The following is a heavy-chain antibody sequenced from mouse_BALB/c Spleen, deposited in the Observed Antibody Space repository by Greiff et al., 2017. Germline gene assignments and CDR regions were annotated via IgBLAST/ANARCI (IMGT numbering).Heavy chain of an antibody. D-gene: IGHD2-1*01. CDR2: IWRGGST. Sequence: QVQLQQSGPSLVQPSQSLSITCTVSGFSLTSYGVHWVRQSPGKGLEWLGVIWRGGSTDYNAAFMSRLSITKDNSKSQVFFKMNSLQADDTAIYYCAKKDGNYVGLFAYWGQGTLVTVSA. V-gene: IGHV2-5-1*01. CDR1: GFSLTSYG. CDR3: AKKDGNYVGLFAY. J-gene: IGHJ3*01.